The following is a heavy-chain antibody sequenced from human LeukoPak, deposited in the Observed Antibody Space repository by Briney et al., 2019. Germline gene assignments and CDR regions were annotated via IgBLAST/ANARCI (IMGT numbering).Heavy chain of an antibody. CDR3: ARDAGIAVAGPLGLDY. Sequence: ASVKVSCKASGHTFTSYGISWVRQAPGQGLEWMGWISAYNGNTNYAQKLQGRVTMTTDTSTSTAYMELRSLRSDDTAVYYCARDAGIAVAGPLGLDYWGQGTLVTVPS. D-gene: IGHD6-19*01. CDR2: ISAYNGNT. CDR1: GHTFTSYG. J-gene: IGHJ4*02. V-gene: IGHV1-18*01.